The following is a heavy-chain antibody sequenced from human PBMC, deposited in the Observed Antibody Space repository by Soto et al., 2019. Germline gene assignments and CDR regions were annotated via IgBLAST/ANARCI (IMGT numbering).Heavy chain of an antibody. Sequence: QVQLVESGGGVVQPGRSLRLSCAASGFTFSSYAMHWVRQAPGKGLEWVAVIWYDGSNKYYADSVQGRFTISRDNPKNTLYWQMNSLRAEDRAVYYCARDPGRAAAGTWGQGTLVTGFS. V-gene: IGHV3-30-3*01. CDR3: ARDPGRAAAGT. D-gene: IGHD6-13*01. CDR2: IWYDGSNK. CDR1: GFTFSSYA. J-gene: IGHJ4*02.